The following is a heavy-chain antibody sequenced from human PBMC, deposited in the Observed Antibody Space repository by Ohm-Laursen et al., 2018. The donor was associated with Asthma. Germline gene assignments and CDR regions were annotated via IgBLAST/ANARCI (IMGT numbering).Heavy chain of an antibody. Sequence: SLRLSCAASGFTFSSYSMNWVRQAPGKGLEWVSSISSSSSYIYYADSVKGRFTISRDNAKNSLYLQMNSLRAEDTAVYYCARDKGGSYYDPYYYGMDVWGQGTTVTVSS. CDR2: ISSSSSYI. CDR3: ARDKGGSYYDPYYYGMDV. V-gene: IGHV3-21*04. CDR1: GFTFSSYS. J-gene: IGHJ6*02. D-gene: IGHD1-26*01.